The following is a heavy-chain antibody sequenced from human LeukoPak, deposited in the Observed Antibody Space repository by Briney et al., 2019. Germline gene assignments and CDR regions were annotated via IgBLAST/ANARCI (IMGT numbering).Heavy chain of an antibody. CDR3: ATWKPVSSSWYNWFDP. CDR2: FDPEDGET. D-gene: IGHD6-13*01. CDR1: GYTLTELS. V-gene: IGHV1-24*01. Sequence: ASVKVSCKVSGYTLTELSMHWVRQAPGKGLEWMGGFDPEDGETIYAQKFQGRVTMTEDTSTDTAYMELSSLRSEDTAVYYCATWKPVSSSWYNWFDPWGQGTLATVSS. J-gene: IGHJ5*02.